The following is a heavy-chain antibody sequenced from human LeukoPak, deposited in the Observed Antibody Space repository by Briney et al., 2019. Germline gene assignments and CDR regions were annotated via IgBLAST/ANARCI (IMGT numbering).Heavy chain of an antibody. CDR2: IYYSGST. Sequence: PSETLSLTCTVSGGSISSSSYYWGWIRQPPGKGLEWIGSIYYSGSTYYNPSLKSRVTISVDTSKNQFSLKLSSVTAADTAVYYCARQWRRELLYYYYYMDVWGKGTTVTISS. J-gene: IGHJ6*03. CDR3: ARQWRRELLYYYYYMDV. D-gene: IGHD3-10*01. CDR1: GGSISSSSYY. V-gene: IGHV4-39*01.